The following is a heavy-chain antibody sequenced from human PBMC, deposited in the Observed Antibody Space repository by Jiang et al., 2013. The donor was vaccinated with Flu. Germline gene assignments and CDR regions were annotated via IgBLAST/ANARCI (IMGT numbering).Heavy chain of an antibody. CDR1: GYTFTSYD. CDR2: MNPNSGNT. J-gene: IGHJ6*02. Sequence: KASGYTFTSYDINWVRQATGQGLEWMGWMNPNSGNTGYAQKFQGRVTMTRNTSISTAYMELSSLRSEDTAVYYCARGLPHEDCSSTSCYHYYYGMDVWGQGTTVTVSS. D-gene: IGHD2-2*01. CDR3: ARGLPHEDCSSTSCYHYYYGMDV. V-gene: IGHV1-8*01.